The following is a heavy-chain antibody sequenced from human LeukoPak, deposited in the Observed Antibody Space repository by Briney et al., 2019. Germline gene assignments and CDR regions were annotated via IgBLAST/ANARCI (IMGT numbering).Heavy chain of an antibody. CDR3: ARGDGYYFDS. Sequence: SETLSLTCTVSGGSISSSSYYWGWIRQPPGKGLEWIGSIYYSGSTYYNPSLKSRVTISVDTSKNQFSLKLSSVTAADTAVYYCARGDGYYFDSWGQGTLVTVSS. V-gene: IGHV4-39*07. CDR1: GGSISSSSYY. CDR2: IYYSGST. J-gene: IGHJ4*02.